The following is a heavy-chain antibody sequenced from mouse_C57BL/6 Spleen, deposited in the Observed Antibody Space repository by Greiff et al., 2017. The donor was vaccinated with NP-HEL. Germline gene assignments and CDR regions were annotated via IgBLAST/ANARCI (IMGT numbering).Heavy chain of an antibody. V-gene: IGHV10-1*01. CDR3: VRDDNYAWFAY. CDR1: GFSFNTYA. CDR2: IRSKSNNYAT. Sequence: EVKVVESGGGLVQPKGSLKLSCAASGFSFNTYAMNWVRQAPGKGLEWVARIRSKSNNYATYYADSVKDRFTISRDDSESMLYLQMNNLKTEDTAMYYCVRDDNYAWFAYWGQGTLVTVSA. D-gene: IGHD2-1*01. J-gene: IGHJ3*01.